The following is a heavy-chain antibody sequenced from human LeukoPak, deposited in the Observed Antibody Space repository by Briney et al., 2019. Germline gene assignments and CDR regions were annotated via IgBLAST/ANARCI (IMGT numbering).Heavy chain of an antibody. CDR1: GFTVSTNY. Sequence: GGSLRLSCAASGFTVSTNYMSWVRQAPGKGLEWVSIIYGGGSTFYADSVEGRFTISRDNSKNTLYLQMNSLRVEDTAVYYCARDREILGAMDVWGQGTTVTVSS. V-gene: IGHV3-66*01. CDR2: IYGGGST. D-gene: IGHD1-26*01. J-gene: IGHJ6*02. CDR3: ARDREILGAMDV.